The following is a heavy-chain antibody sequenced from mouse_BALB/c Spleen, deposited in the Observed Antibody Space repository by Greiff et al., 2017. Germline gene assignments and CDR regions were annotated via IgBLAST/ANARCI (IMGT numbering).Heavy chain of an antibody. CDR3: ARDYYGSSYLRAMDY. D-gene: IGHD1-1*01. V-gene: IGHV5-9-4*01. J-gene: IGHJ4*01. CDR2: ISSGGSYT. CDR1: GFTFSSYA. Sequence: EVQGVESGGGLVKPGGSLKLSCAASGFTFSSYAMSWVRQSPEKRLEWVAEISSGGSYTYYPDTVTGRFTISRDNAKNTLYLEMSSLRSEDTAMYYCARDYYGSSYLRAMDYWGQGTSVTVSS.